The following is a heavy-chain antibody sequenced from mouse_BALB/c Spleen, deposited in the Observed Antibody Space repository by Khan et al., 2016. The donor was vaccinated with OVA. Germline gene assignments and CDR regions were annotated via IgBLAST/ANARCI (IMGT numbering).Heavy chain of an antibody. CDR2: INSNGGST. CDR3: ARMARIIN. V-gene: IGHV5-6-3*01. CDR1: GFTFSSYG. Sequence: EVELVESGGGLVQPGGSLKLSCSASGFTFSSYGMSWVRQTPDKRLELVATINSNGGSTYYPDSVKGRFTISRDNAKNTLYLQMSSLKSEETAMYYCARMARIINWGQGTTVTVSS. J-gene: IGHJ2*01.